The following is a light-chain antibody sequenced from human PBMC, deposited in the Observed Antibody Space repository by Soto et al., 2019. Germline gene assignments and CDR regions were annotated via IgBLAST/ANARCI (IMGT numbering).Light chain of an antibody. Sequence: EIVMTQSPGTLSLSPGERATLSCRASQSVSSSYLAWYQQKPGQAPRLLIYGASSRATGIPDRFSGSGSGTDFTLTINRLELEDFGVYYCHQYGSSPYTFGQGTKLEI. J-gene: IGKJ2*01. CDR1: QSVSSSY. CDR2: GAS. CDR3: HQYGSSPYT. V-gene: IGKV3-20*01.